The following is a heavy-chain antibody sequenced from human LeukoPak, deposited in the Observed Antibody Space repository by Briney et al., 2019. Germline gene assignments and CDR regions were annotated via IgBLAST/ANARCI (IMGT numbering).Heavy chain of an antibody. CDR3: AREITMVRGARAGFDY. Sequence: SVKVSCKASGGTFSSYAISWMRRAPGQGLEWMGGIIPIFGTANYAQKFQGRVTITTDESTSTAYMELSSLRSEDTAVYYCAREITMVRGARAGFDYWGQGTLVTVSS. D-gene: IGHD3-10*01. CDR1: GGTFSSYA. CDR2: IIPIFGTA. J-gene: IGHJ4*02. V-gene: IGHV1-69*05.